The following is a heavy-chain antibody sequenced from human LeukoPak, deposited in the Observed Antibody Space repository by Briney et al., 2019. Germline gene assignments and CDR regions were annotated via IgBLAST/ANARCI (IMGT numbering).Heavy chain of an antibody. CDR2: IIPIFGTA. V-gene: IGHV1-69*13. D-gene: IGHD6-19*01. CDR3: ARAGFPSYSSGWYAPPSRQYYFDY. J-gene: IGHJ4*02. Sequence: VASVKVSCKASGGTFSSYAISWVRQAPGQGLEWMGGIIPIFGTANYAQKFQGRVTITADESTSTAYMELSSLRSEDTAVYYCARAGFPSYSSGWYAPPSRQYYFDYWGQGTLVTVSS. CDR1: GGTFSSYA.